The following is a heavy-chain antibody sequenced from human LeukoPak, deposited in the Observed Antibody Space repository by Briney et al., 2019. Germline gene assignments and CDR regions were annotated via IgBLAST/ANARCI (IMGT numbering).Heavy chain of an antibody. D-gene: IGHD3-10*01. V-gene: IGHV3-30-3*01. CDR2: ISYDGSNK. CDR1: GFTLSSYA. Sequence: GGSLRLSCAASGFTLSSYAMHWVRQAPGKGLEWVAVISYDGSNKYYADSVKGRFTISRDNSKNTLYLQMNSLRAEDTAVYYCARLWFGTGSDYWGQGTLVTVSS. CDR3: ARLWFGTGSDY. J-gene: IGHJ4*02.